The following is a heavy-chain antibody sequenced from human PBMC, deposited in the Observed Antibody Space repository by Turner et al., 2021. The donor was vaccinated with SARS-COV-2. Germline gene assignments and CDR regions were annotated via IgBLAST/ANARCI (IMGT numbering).Heavy chain of an antibody. V-gene: IGHV3-74*01. CDR2: SNSYVSDT. D-gene: IGHD3-22*01. CDR3: AKDPGRYDSSQTFAFDI. Sequence: EVQLVESGGGSVQRGGSLRVSGAASGYTFSDYWLNWVRQAPGKVLVWVSRSNSYVSDTKYADSVRGRFTISRDNAKSTLYLSMNSLRAEDTAVYYCAKDPGRYDSSQTFAFDIWGQGTMVTVSS. CDR1: GYTFSDYW. J-gene: IGHJ3*02.